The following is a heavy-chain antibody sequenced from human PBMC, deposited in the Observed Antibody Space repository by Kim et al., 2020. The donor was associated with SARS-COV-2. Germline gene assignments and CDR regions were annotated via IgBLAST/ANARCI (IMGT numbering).Heavy chain of an antibody. Sequence: SQTLSLTCVISGDSVSSNSIAWSWIRQFPSRGLEWLGRTYYRSKWYSDYAVSVRGRITINSDTSKNQISLQVNSMTPEDTAVYYCVRYSGWYYFDYWGQGTLVTVSS. V-gene: IGHV6-1*01. CDR2: TYYRSKWYS. D-gene: IGHD5-12*01. CDR3: VRYSGWYYFDY. J-gene: IGHJ4*02. CDR1: GDSVSSNSIA.